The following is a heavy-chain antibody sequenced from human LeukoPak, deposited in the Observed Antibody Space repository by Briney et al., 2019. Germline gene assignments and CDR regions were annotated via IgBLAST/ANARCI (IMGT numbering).Heavy chain of an antibody. CDR1: GGSISSSSYY. CDR3: ASTRKHAFDI. Sequence: PSETLSLTCTVSGGSISSSSYYWGWIRQPPGKGLEWIGSIYYSGSTYYNPSLKSRVTISVDTSKNQFSLKLSSVTAADTAVYYCASTRKHAFDIWGQGTMVTVSS. CDR2: IYYSGST. V-gene: IGHV4-39*07. J-gene: IGHJ3*02.